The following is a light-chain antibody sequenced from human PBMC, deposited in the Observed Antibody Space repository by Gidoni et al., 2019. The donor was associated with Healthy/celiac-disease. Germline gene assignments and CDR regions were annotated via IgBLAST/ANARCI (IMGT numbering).Light chain of an antibody. V-gene: IGKV1-39*01. J-gene: IGKJ5*01. CDR1: QSVSTY. CDR3: QQSYSLPS. Sequence: DIQMTQSPSSLSASVGDRVTLTCRASQSVSTYLKWYQQKPGQAPKLLIYEASSLQTGVPPRFSGSGSGTDFTLTISSLQPEDFATYYCQQSYSLPSFXQXTRLEIK. CDR2: EAS.